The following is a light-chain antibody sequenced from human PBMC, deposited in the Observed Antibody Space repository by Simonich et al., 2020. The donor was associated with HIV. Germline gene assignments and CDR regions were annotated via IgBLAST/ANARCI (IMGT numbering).Light chain of an antibody. CDR2: AVS. CDR1: QSVNSN. Sequence: EIVMTQSPATLSVSPGERATLSCRASQSVNSNVAWYQQKPGQAPRLLIYAVSTRATDIPARFSGSGSGTEFTLTISSMQSEDFAVYYCQQYNNWPRSFGPGTKVDIK. J-gene: IGKJ3*01. V-gene: IGKV3-15*01. CDR3: QQYNNWPRS.